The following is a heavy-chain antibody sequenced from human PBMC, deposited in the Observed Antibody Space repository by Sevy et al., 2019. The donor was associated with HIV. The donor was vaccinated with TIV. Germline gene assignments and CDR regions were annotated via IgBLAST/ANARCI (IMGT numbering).Heavy chain of an antibody. V-gene: IGHV3-7*03. CDR3: ARGDYYDDAFDI. J-gene: IGHJ3*02. CDR1: GFTFSSYW. CDR2: IKQDGSEK. D-gene: IGHD3-22*01. Sequence: GGSLRLSCAASGFTFSSYWMSWVRQAPGKGLEWVANIKQDGSEKYYVDSVKGRFTISRDNARNSLYLQMNGLRAEDTAVYYCARGDYYDDAFDIWGQGTMVTVSS.